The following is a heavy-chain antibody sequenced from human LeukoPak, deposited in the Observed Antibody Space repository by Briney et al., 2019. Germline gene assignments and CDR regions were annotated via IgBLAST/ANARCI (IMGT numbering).Heavy chain of an antibody. CDR1: GFTFSNAW. Sequence: GGSLRLSCAASGFTFSNAWMSWVRQAPGKGLEWVGRIKSKTDGGTTDYAAPVKGRFTISRDDSKNTLYLQMNSLRAEDTAVYYCAKGATYYYDSSGYRHWGQGTLVTVSS. J-gene: IGHJ1*01. V-gene: IGHV3-15*01. CDR2: IKSKTDGGTT. CDR3: AKGATYYYDSSGYRH. D-gene: IGHD3-22*01.